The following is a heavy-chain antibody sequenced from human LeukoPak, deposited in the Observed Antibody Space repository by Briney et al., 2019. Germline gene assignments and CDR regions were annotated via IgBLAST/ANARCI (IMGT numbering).Heavy chain of an antibody. D-gene: IGHD6-13*01. CDR3: ARERRAAAGIFDY. CDR2: INHSGST. Sequence: PSETLSLTCAVYGGSFSGYYWSWIRQPPGKGLEWIGEINHSGSTNYNPSLKSRVTISVDTSKNQFSLKLSSVTAADTAVYYCARERRAAAGIFDYWGQGTLVTVSS. V-gene: IGHV4-34*01. CDR1: GGSFSGYY. J-gene: IGHJ4*02.